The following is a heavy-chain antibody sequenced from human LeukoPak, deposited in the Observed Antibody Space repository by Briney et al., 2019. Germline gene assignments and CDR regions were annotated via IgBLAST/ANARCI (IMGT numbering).Heavy chain of an antibody. CDR3: AKVVVPAALYYYYYYGMDV. Sequence: PGGSLRLSCAASGFTVSSNYMSWVRQAPGKGLEWVSAISGSGGSTYYADSVKGRFTISRDNSKNTLYLQMNSLRAEDTAVYYCAKVVVPAALYYYYYYGMDVWGQGTTVTVSS. J-gene: IGHJ6*02. D-gene: IGHD2-2*01. V-gene: IGHV3-23*01. CDR2: ISGSGGST. CDR1: GFTVSSNY.